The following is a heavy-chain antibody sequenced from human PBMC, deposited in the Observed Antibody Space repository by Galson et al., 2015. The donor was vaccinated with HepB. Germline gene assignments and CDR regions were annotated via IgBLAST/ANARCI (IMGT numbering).Heavy chain of an antibody. CDR3: AKSRGRTIFGVVIGY. D-gene: IGHD3-3*01. V-gene: IGHV3-23*01. CDR2: VSGSGGTT. J-gene: IGHJ4*02. Sequence: SLRLSCAASGFTFSSYAMSWVRQAPGKGLEWVSGVSGSGGTTYYADSVKGRFTISRDNSKNSLYLQMNSLRAEDTALYYCAKSRGRTIFGVVIGYWGQGTLVTVSS. CDR1: GFTFSSYA.